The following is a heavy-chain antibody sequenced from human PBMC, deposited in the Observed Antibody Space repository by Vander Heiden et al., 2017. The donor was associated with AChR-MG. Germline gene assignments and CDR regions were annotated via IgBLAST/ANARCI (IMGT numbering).Heavy chain of an antibody. CDR1: GDSITTRNYY. Sequence: QLHLQESGPGLVKPSETLSLPCSVSGDSITTRNYYWAWIRQSPGKGLEYIGSVHSTGSTDYNPSLKSRVTLSADSSKNQVSLRLTSVTAADTAVYYCARQNWKSSFRWFDPWSQGALVTVSS. D-gene: IGHD1-1*01. J-gene: IGHJ5*02. CDR3: ARQNWKSSFRWFDP. CDR2: VHSTGST. V-gene: IGHV4-39*01.